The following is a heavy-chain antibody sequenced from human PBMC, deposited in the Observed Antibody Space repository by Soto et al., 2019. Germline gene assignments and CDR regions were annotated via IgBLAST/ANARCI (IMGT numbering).Heavy chain of an antibody. V-gene: IGHV4-31*03. D-gene: IGHD3-10*01. CDR1: GGSISSGGYY. J-gene: IGHJ3*02. CDR3: ARPGYGSGSYYMGAFDI. Sequence: SETLSLTCTVSGGSISSGGYYWSWIRQHPGKGLEWIGYIYYSGSTYYNPSLKSRVTISVDTSKNQFSLKLSSVTAADTAVYYCARPGYGSGSYYMGAFDIWGKGTMVTVSS. CDR2: IYYSGST.